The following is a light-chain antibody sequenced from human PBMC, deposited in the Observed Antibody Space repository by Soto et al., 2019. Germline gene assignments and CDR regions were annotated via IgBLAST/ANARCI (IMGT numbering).Light chain of an antibody. CDR1: QGLSSD. CDR3: QQLHSYPST. Sequence: DIQLTQSPSFLSATVGDRVTITCRASQGLSSDLAWYQQKPGKAPKLLIYAASTLQSGVPSRFSGSGSGTEFTLTISSLQPEDFATNYCQQLHSYPSTFGQGTRLEIK. J-gene: IGKJ5*01. V-gene: IGKV1-9*01. CDR2: AAS.